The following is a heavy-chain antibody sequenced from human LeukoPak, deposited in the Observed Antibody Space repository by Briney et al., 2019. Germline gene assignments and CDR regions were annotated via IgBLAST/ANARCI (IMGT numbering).Heavy chain of an antibody. D-gene: IGHD2-15*01. J-gene: IGHJ6*02. CDR3: ARELGYCSGGSCSGMDV. Sequence: GGSLRLSCAASGFTFSSYAMSWVRQAPGKGLEWVSAISGSGGSTYYADSVKGRFTISRDNSKNTLYLQMNSLRAEDTAVYYCARELGYCSGGSCSGMDVWGQGTTVTVSS. V-gene: IGHV3-23*01. CDR1: GFTFSSYA. CDR2: ISGSGGST.